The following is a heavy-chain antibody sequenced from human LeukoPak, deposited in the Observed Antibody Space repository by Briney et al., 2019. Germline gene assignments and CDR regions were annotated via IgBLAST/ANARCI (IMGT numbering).Heavy chain of an antibody. CDR2: ITGSGGST. CDR3: ARDERLLSFLK. J-gene: IGHJ4*02. CDR1: GFTFNSYS. Sequence: PGGSLRLSCAASGFTFNSYSMHWVRQAPGKGLEWVSGITGSGGSTYYADSVKGRFTISRDNSKNTLYLQMNSLRAEDTAIYYCARDERLLSFLKWGQGTLLTVSS. V-gene: IGHV3-23*01. D-gene: IGHD3-3*01.